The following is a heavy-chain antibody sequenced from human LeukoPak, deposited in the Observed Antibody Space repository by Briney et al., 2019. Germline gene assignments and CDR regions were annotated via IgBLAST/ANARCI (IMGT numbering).Heavy chain of an antibody. V-gene: IGHV5-51*01. Sequence: GESLNISCNISGYTLTNNWIGWVRHGHAQGLEWMGLIYPGYSDAKYSPPFQGQVALSVVASISTAYLQLTGLRASDTAMYFCARLAQYSSSWDFDYSGQETLVIVSS. CDR1: GYTLTNNW. CDR3: ARLAQYSSSWDFDY. D-gene: IGHD6-13*01. J-gene: IGHJ4*02. CDR2: IYPGYSDA.